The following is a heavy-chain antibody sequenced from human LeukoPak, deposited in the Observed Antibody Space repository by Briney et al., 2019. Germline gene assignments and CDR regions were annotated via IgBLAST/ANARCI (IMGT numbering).Heavy chain of an antibody. Sequence: GGSLRLSCAASGFTFSSYSMSWVRQAPGKGLEWVSYISSSSSTIYYADSVKGRFTISRDNTKNSLYLQMNSLRGEGTDVYYCARGFGSGRHDCDIWGKGTMVTVSS. D-gene: IGHD3-10*01. CDR2: ISSSSSTI. CDR3: ARGFGSGRHDCDI. V-gene: IGHV3-48*01. CDR1: GFTFSSYS. J-gene: IGHJ3*02.